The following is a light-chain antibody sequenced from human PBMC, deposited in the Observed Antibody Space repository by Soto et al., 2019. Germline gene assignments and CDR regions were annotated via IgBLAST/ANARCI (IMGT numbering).Light chain of an antibody. V-gene: IGLV2-8*01. CDR3: SSYAGSNNVV. CDR2: EVT. CDR1: SSDVGGYNY. J-gene: IGLJ2*01. Sequence: QLVLSQPPSASGSPGQSVTISCTGTSSDVGGYNYVSWYQHHPGKAPKLMIYEVTKRPSGVPDRFSGSKSGNTASLTVSGLQAEDDSDYYCSSYAGSNNVVFGGGTKLTVL.